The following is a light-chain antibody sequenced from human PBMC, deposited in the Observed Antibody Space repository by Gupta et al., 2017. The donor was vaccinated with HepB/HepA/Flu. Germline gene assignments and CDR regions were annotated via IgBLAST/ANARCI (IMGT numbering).Light chain of an antibody. CDR1: SLRSYY. J-gene: IGLJ2*01. V-gene: IGLV3-19*01. CDR3: NYRDISENHTHVV. Sequence: SSALPPAPAVSVALGQTVSITCQGDSLRSYYASWYQQKPVQAPILVIYDKNNRPSGSPDRFSGSSSRNTASVTITGSPAEDEADYYCNYRDISENHTHVVFGGWTKLTVL. CDR2: DKN.